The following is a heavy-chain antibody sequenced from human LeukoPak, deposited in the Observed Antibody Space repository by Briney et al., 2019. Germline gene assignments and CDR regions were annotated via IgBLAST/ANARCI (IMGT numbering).Heavy chain of an antibody. D-gene: IGHD6-25*01. CDR2: INWNGGST. J-gene: IGHJ2*01. Sequence: GGSLRLSCAASGFTFDDYGMSWVRQAPGKGLEWVSSINWNGGSTKGRFTISRDNAKNSLYLQMNSLRAEDTAVYYCARDPGSGSTNWYFDLWGRGTLVTVSS. CDR1: GFTFDDYG. CDR3: ARDPGSGSTNWYFDL. V-gene: IGHV3-20*04.